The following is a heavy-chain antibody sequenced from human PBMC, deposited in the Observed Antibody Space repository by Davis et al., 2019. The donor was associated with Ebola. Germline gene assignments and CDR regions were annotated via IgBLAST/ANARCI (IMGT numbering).Heavy chain of an antibody. Sequence: GESLKISCAASGFTFSSYNMNWVRQAPGKGLEWVSSISSSSSYIYYADSVKGRFTISRDNSKNTLYLQMNSLRAEDTAVYYCTVGATRWYFDYWGQGTLVTVSS. V-gene: IGHV3-21*01. CDR3: TVGATRWYFDY. J-gene: IGHJ4*02. CDR2: ISSSSSYI. D-gene: IGHD1-26*01. CDR1: GFTFSSYN.